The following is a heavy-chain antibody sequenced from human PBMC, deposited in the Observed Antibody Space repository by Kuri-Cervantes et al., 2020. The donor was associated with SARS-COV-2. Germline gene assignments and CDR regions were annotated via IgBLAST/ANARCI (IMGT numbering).Heavy chain of an antibody. CDR2: IYHSGST. Sequence: SETLSLTCTVSGGSISSVGYYWSWIRQPPGKGLEWIGYIYHSGSTYYNPSLKSRVTISVDTSKNQFSLKLSSATAADTAVYYCATPARPGAFDAFDIWGQGTMVTVSS. CDR1: GGSISSVGYY. V-gene: IGHV4-30-2*03. J-gene: IGHJ3*02. D-gene: IGHD6-6*01. CDR3: ATPARPGAFDAFDI.